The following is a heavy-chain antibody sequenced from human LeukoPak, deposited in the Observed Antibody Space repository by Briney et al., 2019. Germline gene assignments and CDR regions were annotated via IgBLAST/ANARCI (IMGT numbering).Heavy chain of an antibody. D-gene: IGHD6-13*01. V-gene: IGHV4-4*07. CDR3: ARVAYSSSWPNWFDP. J-gene: IGHJ5*02. CDR2: IYTSGST. Sequence: PSETLSLTCTVSGGSISSYYWSWIRQPAVKGLEWIGRIYTSGSTNYNPSLKSRVTMSVDTSKNQFSLKLSSVTAADTAVYYCARVAYSSSWPNWFDPWGQGTLVTVSS. CDR1: GGSISSYY.